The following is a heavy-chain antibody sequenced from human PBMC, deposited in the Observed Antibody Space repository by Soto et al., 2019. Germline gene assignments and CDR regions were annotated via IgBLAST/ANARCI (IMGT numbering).Heavy chain of an antibody. CDR2: IYYSGST. CDR3: ARDTGQSSSFDAFDI. J-gene: IGHJ3*02. Sequence: SETLSLTCTVSGGSISSGGYYWSWIRQHPGKGLEWIGYIYYSGSTYYNPSLKSRVTISVDTSKNQFSLKLSSVTAAESPVYYSARDTGQSSSFDAFDIRGPGTLVT. V-gene: IGHV4-31*03. CDR1: GGSISSGGYY. D-gene: IGHD6-13*01.